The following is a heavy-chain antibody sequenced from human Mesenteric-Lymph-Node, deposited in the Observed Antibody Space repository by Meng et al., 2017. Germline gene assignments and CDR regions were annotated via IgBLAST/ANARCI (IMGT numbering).Heavy chain of an antibody. CDR1: GYTLTELS. D-gene: IGHD3-10*01. Sequence: ASVKVSCKVSGYTLTELSMHWVRQAPGKGLEWMGGFDPEDGETIYAQKFQGRVTMTEDTSTDTAYMELRSLRSDDTAMYYCARDGVSYNYQGAGRGPWGQGTLVTSPQ. CDR2: FDPEDGET. J-gene: IGHJ5*02. V-gene: IGHV1-24*01. CDR3: ARDGVSYNYQGAGRGP.